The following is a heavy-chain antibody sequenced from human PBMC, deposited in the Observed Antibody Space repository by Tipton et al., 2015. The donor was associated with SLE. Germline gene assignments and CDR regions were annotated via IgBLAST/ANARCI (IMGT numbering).Heavy chain of an antibody. J-gene: IGHJ6*03. CDR2: IHNSGRT. CDR1: GASIRSYC. CDR3: ARVPALYYYYMDV. V-gene: IGHV4-59*01. Sequence: TLSLTCTVSGASIRSYCWSWIRQPPGKGLEWIGYIHNSGRTNYNPSLKSRVAMSVDTSKQFSLNLGSVTAADTAVYYCARVPALYYYYMDVWGKGTTVTVSS. D-gene: IGHD2-2*01.